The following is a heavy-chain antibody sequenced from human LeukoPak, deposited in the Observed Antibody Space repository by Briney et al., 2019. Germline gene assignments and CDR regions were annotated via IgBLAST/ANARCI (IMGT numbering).Heavy chain of an antibody. V-gene: IGHV4-34*01. Sequence: SETLSLTCAVYGGSFIPYYWSWIRQPPGKGLEWIGEINHSGSTNYNPSLKSRVTISVDTSKNQFSLKLSSVTAADTAVHYCARGGFYCGGDCYVDYWGQGTLVTVSS. CDR1: GGSFIPYY. J-gene: IGHJ4*02. CDR2: INHSGST. D-gene: IGHD2-21*02. CDR3: ARGGFYCGGDCYVDY.